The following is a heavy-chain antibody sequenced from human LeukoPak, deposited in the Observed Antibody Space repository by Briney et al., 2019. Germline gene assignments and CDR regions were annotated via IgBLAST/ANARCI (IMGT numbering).Heavy chain of an antibody. CDR1: GYSFTTYW. Sequence: GGSLRLSCKVSGYSFTTYWIGWVRQMPGKGLEWVGIIYPDDSDTRYSPSVQDQVTISADKSISTAYLQWSSLKASDTAMYYCARVGSGWYAPFVEYFDYWGQGTLVTVSS. V-gene: IGHV5-51*01. CDR3: ARVGSGWYAPFVEYFDY. D-gene: IGHD6-19*01. J-gene: IGHJ4*02. CDR2: IYPDDSDT.